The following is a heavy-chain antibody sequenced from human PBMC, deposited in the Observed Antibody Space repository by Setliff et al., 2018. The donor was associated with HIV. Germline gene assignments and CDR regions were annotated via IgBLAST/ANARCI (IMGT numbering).Heavy chain of an antibody. V-gene: IGHV4-59*08. Sequence: PSETLSLTCTVSGGSISSYYWSWIRQPPGKGLEWIGYIYYSGSTNYNPSLKSRVTISVDRSKNQFSLNLSSVTAADTAVYYCARGYCGGDCYYYYYGMDVWGQGTTVTVSS. CDR1: GGSISSYY. D-gene: IGHD2-21*02. CDR2: IYYSGST. CDR3: ARGYCGGDCYYYYYGMDV. J-gene: IGHJ6*02.